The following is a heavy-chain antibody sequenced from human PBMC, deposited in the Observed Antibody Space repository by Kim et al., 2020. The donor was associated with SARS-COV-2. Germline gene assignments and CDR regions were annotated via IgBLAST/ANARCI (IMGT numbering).Heavy chain of an antibody. V-gene: IGHV1-8*01. CDR1: GYTFTSYD. CDR2: MNPNSGNT. D-gene: IGHD6-13*01. CDR3: ARESGRYSSSWYYYYYYMDV. Sequence: ASVKVSCKASGYTFTSYDINWVRQATGQGLEWMGWMNPNSGNTGYAQKFQGRVTMTRNTSISTAYMELSSLRSEDTAVYYCARESGRYSSSWYYYYYYMDVWGKGTTVTVSS. J-gene: IGHJ6*03.